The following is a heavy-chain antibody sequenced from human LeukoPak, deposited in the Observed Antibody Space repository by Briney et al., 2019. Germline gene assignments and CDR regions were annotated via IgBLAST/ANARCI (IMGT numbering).Heavy chain of an antibody. J-gene: IGHJ5*02. V-gene: IGHV4-59*08. Sequence: SETLSLTCTVSGGSINSYYWSWIRQPPGKGLEWIGYIYYSGSTNYNPSLKSRVSVSLDTSKNQFSLKLSSVTAADTAVYYCARLGAYYDILTGYSPLSWFDPWGQGTLVTVSS. CDR3: ARLGAYYDILTGYSPLSWFDP. CDR2: IYYSGST. CDR1: GGSINSYY. D-gene: IGHD3-9*01.